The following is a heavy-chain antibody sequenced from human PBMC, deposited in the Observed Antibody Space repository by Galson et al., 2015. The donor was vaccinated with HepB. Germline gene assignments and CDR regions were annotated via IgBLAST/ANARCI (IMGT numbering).Heavy chain of an antibody. CDR2: ISYDGSNK. CDR1: GFNFSSYA. D-gene: IGHD5-24*01. CDR3: ARAGAPMATIEWYFDL. Sequence: SLRLSCAASGFNFSSYAMHWVRQAPGKGLEWVAVISYDGSNKYYAGSVKGRFTISRDNSKNTLYLQMNSLRAEDTAVYYCARAGAPMATIEWYFDLWGRGTLVTVSS. J-gene: IGHJ2*01. V-gene: IGHV3-30*04.